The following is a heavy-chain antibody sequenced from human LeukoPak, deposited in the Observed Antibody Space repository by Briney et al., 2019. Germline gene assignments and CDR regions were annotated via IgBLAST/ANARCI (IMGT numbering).Heavy chain of an antibody. CDR3: ARGGYSGYDYSLLPFDY. D-gene: IGHD5-12*01. J-gene: IGHJ4*02. CDR2: IKHSGST. CDR1: GGSFSGYY. Sequence: SETLSLTCAVYGGSFSGYYWSWIRQPPGKGLEWIGEIKHSGSTNYNPSLKSRVTISVDTSKNQFSLKLSSVTAADTAVYYCARGGYSGYDYSLLPFDYWGQGTLVTVSS. V-gene: IGHV4-34*01.